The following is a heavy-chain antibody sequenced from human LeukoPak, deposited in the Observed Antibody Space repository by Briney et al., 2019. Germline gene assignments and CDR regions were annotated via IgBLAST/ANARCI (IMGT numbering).Heavy chain of an antibody. J-gene: IGHJ4*02. Sequence: PGGSLRLSCAASGFTFSSYSMNWVRQAPGKGLEWVSSISSSSSYIYYADSVKGRFTISRDNAKNSLYLQMNSLRAEDTAVYYCARDLHCGGDCYAFDYWGQGTLVTVSS. CDR2: ISSSSSYI. D-gene: IGHD2-21*02. CDR1: GFTFSSYS. CDR3: ARDLHCGGDCYAFDY. V-gene: IGHV3-21*01.